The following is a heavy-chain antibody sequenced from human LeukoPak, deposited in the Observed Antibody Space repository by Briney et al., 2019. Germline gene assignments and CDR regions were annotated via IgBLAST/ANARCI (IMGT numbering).Heavy chain of an antibody. Sequence: PSETLSLTCTVSGGSISSYYWSWIRQPPGKGLEWIGYIYYSGSTNYNPSLKSRVTISVDTSKNQFSLKLSSVPAADTAVYYCARVRAMIGSWFDPWGQGTLVTVSS. CDR1: GGSISSYY. CDR3: ARVRAMIGSWFDP. D-gene: IGHD3-22*01. J-gene: IGHJ5*02. V-gene: IGHV4-59*01. CDR2: IYYSGST.